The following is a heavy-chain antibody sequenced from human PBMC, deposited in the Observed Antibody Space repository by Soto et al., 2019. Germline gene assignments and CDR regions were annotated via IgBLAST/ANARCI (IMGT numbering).Heavy chain of an antibody. D-gene: IGHD5-18*01. CDR3: ARLHSHGTYGMDV. V-gene: IGHV1-69*01. CDR2: IIPIFGTT. CDR1: GGSFTYT. J-gene: IGHJ6*02. Sequence: QMHLVQSVAEVKKPGSSVKVSCKASGGSFTYTLSWVRQAPGQGLEWMGGIIPIFGTTNYAQKFQDRVTITADESTKTAYMELNTLTSEDTAVYYCARLHSHGTYGMDVWGQGTTVTVSS.